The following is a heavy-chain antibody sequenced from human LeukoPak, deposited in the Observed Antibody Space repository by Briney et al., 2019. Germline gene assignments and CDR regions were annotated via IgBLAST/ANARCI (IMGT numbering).Heavy chain of an antibody. D-gene: IGHD2-2*02. CDR1: GFTFSSYS. Sequence: GGSLRLSCAASGFTFSSYSMNWVRQAPGKGLEWVSSISSSSSYIYYAGSVKGRFTISRDNAKNSLYLQMNSLRAEDTAVYYCARDRYCSSTSCYTWAYYYYGMDVWGQGTTVTVSS. J-gene: IGHJ6*02. CDR2: ISSSSSYI. V-gene: IGHV3-21*01. CDR3: ARDRYCSSTSCYTWAYYYYGMDV.